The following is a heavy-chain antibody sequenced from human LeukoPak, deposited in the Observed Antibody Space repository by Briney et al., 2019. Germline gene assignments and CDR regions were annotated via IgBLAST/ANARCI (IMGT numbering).Heavy chain of an antibody. D-gene: IGHD1-1*01. CDR3: ARYRSEWNGGPLDY. CDR1: GFTVSSNY. Sequence: GGSLRLSCAASGFTVSSNYMSWVRQAPGKGLEWVSVIYSGGSTYYADSVKGRFTISRDNSKNTLYLQMNSLRAEDTAVYYCARYRSEWNGGPLDYCFQGTLGIVSS. CDR2: IYSGGST. J-gene: IGHJ4*02. V-gene: IGHV3-66*01.